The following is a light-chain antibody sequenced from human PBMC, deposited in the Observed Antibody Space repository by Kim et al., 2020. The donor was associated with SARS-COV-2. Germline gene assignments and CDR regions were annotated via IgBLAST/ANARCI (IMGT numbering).Light chain of an antibody. Sequence: VSPGQTASITCSGDTLGDKYVCWYQQKPGQSPILMIYQDIQRPSGIPERFSGSSSGNTATLTISGTQIMDEADYYCQAWDSSTHWVFGGGTQLTVL. CDR2: QDI. CDR1: TLGDKY. CDR3: QAWDSSTHWV. V-gene: IGLV3-1*01. J-gene: IGLJ3*02.